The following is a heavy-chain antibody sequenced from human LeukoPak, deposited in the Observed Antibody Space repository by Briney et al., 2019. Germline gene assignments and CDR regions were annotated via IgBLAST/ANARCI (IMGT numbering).Heavy chain of an antibody. Sequence: PGASVTVSCKTSGYSFSTYGIHWLRQAPGQGLEWVGWVSPNNGNTHYAQRVQGRVSMTADTPTGTASMELRSLRSDDTAVYYCARSPGRYSGYNWYSDYWGQGTLVTVSS. V-gene: IGHV1-18*04. D-gene: IGHD5-12*01. CDR2: VSPNNGNT. J-gene: IGHJ4*02. CDR1: GYSFSTYG. CDR3: ARSPGRYSGYNWYSDY.